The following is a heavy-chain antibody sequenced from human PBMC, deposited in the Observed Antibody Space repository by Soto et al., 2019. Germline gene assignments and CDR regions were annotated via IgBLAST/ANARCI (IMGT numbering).Heavy chain of an antibody. CDR2: IHHSGTT. CDR1: DSSINSNYY. Sequence: PSETLSLTCGVSDSSINSNYYWLWIRQPPGKGLEWIGAIHHSGTTYYTPSLKSRVTISMDTSKNHFSLRLTSVTAADTAKYYCARGLYGDNFDYWGQGTPVTVSS. D-gene: IGHD4-17*01. CDR3: ARGLYGDNFDY. V-gene: IGHV4-38-2*01. J-gene: IGHJ4*02.